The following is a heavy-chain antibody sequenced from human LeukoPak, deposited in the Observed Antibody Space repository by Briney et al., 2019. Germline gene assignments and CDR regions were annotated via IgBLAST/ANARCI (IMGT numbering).Heavy chain of an antibody. D-gene: IGHD5-24*01. CDR2: IIPVFGTT. CDR3: ARGVNCRDTYRPRHNWLDP. Sequence: SVKVSCKASGGTFGNHAVTWVRQAPGQGLEWMGGIIPVFGTTNYAQKFQDRVTITADESTSTSYMELSSLRPEDTAVYYCARGVNCRDTYRPRHNWLDPWGQGSLITVSS. V-gene: IGHV1-69*01. J-gene: IGHJ5*02. CDR1: GGTFGNHA.